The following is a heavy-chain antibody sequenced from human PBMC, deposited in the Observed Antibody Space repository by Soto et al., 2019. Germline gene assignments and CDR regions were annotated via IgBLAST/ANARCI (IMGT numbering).Heavy chain of an antibody. Sequence: SGGSLRLSCAASGFTFSSYAMHWVRQAPGKGLEWVAVISYDGSNKYYADSVKGRFTISRDNSKNTLYLQMNSLRSDDTAVYYCARAHSSWYEAQNWFDPWGQGTLVTVSS. V-gene: IGHV3-30-3*01. CDR3: ARAHSSWYEAQNWFDP. D-gene: IGHD6-13*01. CDR1: GFTFSSYA. J-gene: IGHJ5*02. CDR2: ISYDGSNK.